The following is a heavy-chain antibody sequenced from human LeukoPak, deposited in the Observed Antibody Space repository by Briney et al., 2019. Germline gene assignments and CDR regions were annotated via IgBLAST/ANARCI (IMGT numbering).Heavy chain of an antibody. CDR2: INHSGST. CDR1: GGSFSGYY. CDR3: ARYRRKGFWSGYRGLDSYYGMDV. D-gene: IGHD3-3*01. V-gene: IGHV4-34*01. Sequence: SETLSLTCAVYGGSFSGYYWSWIRQPPGKGLEWIGEINHSGSTNYNPSLKSRVIISVDTSKNQFSLKLSSVTAADTAVYYCARYRRKGFWSGYRGLDSYYGMDVWGQGTTVTVSS. J-gene: IGHJ6*02.